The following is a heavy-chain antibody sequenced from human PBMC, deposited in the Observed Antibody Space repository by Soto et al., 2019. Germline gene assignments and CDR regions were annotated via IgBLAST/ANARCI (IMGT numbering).Heavy chain of an antibody. CDR1: GGSISSSSYY. J-gene: IGHJ4*02. V-gene: IGHV4-39*02. CDR3: AREFAVVVAAIRY. Sequence: PSETLSLTCTVSGGSISSSSYYWGWTRQPPGKGLEWIGSIYYSGSTYYNPSLKGRVTISVDTSKNQFSLKLSSVTAADTAVYYCAREFAVVVAAIRYWGQGTLVTVSS. D-gene: IGHD2-15*01. CDR2: IYYSGST.